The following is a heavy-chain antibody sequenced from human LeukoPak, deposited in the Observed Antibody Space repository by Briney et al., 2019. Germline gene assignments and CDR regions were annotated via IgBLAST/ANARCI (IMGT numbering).Heavy chain of an antibody. V-gene: IGHV3-30*02. D-gene: IGHD3-22*01. Sequence: GGSLRLSCAASRFTFSSYGMYWVRQAPGKGLEWVAFIRYDGSNKYYADSVKGRFTISRDNSRNTLYLQMNSLRAEDTAVYYCAKHQYYSDSSGPNLGAFDIWGQGTMVTVSS. CDR3: AKHQYYSDSSGPNLGAFDI. CDR2: IRYDGSNK. CDR1: RFTFSSYG. J-gene: IGHJ3*02.